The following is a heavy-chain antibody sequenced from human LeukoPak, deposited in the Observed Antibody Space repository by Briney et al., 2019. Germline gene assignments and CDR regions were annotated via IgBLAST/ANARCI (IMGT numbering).Heavy chain of an antibody. Sequence: PSETLSLTCAVSGGSISSSNWWSWVRQPPGKGLEWIGEIYHSGSTNYNPFLKSRVTISVDKSKNQFSLKLSSVTAADTAVYYCARVETAMEAFDIWGQGTMVTVSS. CDR2: IYHSGST. D-gene: IGHD5-18*01. J-gene: IGHJ3*02. V-gene: IGHV4-4*02. CDR1: GGSISSSNW. CDR3: ARVETAMEAFDI.